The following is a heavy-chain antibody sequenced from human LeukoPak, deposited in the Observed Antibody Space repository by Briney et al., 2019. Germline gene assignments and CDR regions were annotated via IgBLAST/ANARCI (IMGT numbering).Heavy chain of an antibody. CDR2: IHYSGST. J-gene: IGHJ4*02. Sequence: SETLSLTCTVSGGSISSYYWTWMRQPPGKGLEWIGYIHYSGSTNYNPSLKSRVTISIDTSKNQFSLKLSSATAADTAVHYCASLMTTVTTGDYWGQGTLVTVSS. CDR1: GGSISSYY. V-gene: IGHV4-59*01. D-gene: IGHD4-17*01. CDR3: ASLMTTVTTGDY.